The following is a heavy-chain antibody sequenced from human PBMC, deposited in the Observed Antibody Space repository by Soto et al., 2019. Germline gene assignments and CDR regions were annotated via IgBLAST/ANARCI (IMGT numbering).Heavy chain of an antibody. D-gene: IGHD3-22*01. V-gene: IGHV1-69*02. J-gene: IGHJ4*02. CDR2: IIPFLGIA. CDR3: ASRYDSSDY. Sequence: QVQLVQSGAEVKKPGSSVKVSCKASGGTFSSYTISWVRQAPGQGLEWMGRIIPFLGIANSAQKFQGRVTITADKSTSTAYMELSSLRSEDTAVYYCASRYDSSDYWGQGTLVTVSS. CDR1: GGTFSSYT.